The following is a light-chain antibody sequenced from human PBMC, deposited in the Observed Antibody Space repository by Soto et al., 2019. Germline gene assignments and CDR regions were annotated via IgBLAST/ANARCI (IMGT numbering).Light chain of an antibody. CDR3: SSYTSMTTLV. CDR1: TSHVGGYNF. CDR2: EVS. Sequence: QSALTQPASVSGSLGQSITISCTGTTSHVGGYNFVSWYQHNTGKAPKIIIFEVSDRPSGVPNRFSGSKSGSTASLTISGLQSEDEADYYCSSYTSMTTLVFGTGTKLTV. V-gene: IGLV2-14*01. J-gene: IGLJ1*01.